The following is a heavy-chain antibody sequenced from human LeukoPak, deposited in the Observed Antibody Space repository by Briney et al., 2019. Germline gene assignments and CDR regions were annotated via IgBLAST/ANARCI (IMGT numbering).Heavy chain of an antibody. CDR1: GFTFSSYA. D-gene: IGHD6-13*01. CDR3: AKDLRQLVLGGY. Sequence: PGGSLRLSCAASGFTFSSYAMSWVRQAPGKGLEWVSAISSSGGSTYYADSVKGRFTISRDNSKNTLYLQMNSLRAEDTAVYYCAKDLRQLVLGGYWGQGTLVTVSS. V-gene: IGHV3-23*01. J-gene: IGHJ4*02. CDR2: ISSSGGST.